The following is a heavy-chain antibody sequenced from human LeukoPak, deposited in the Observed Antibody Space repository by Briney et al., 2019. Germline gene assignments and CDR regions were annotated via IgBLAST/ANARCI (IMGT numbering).Heavy chain of an antibody. CDR1: GFTFSDHD. CDR3: ARGPVITFGY. Sequence: GGSLRLSCAASGFTFSDHDMDWVRQAPGKGLQWVGRSRNTASIYTTKYAASVKGRFTISKDNSKNTLYLQMNSLRAEDTAVYYCARGPVITFGYWGQGTLVTVSS. CDR2: SRNTASIYTT. V-gene: IGHV3-72*01. J-gene: IGHJ4*02. D-gene: IGHD3-16*01.